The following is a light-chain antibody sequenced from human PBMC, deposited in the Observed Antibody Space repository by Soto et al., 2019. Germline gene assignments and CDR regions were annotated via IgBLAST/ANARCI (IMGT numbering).Light chain of an antibody. CDR3: LHHNTYPPYT. J-gene: IGKJ2*01. CDR2: AAS. Sequence: DIQMTQSPSSLSASVGDRVTITCRASRGIRTDLGWYQQKPGKAPKRLIYAASSLQSGVPSRFSGSGSGTEFTLTISSLQPEDFATYYCLHHNTYPPYTFGQGTKLEIK. CDR1: RGIRTD. V-gene: IGKV1-17*01.